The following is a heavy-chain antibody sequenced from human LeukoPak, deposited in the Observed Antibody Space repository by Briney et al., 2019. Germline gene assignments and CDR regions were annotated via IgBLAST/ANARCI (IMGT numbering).Heavy chain of an antibody. J-gene: IGHJ4*02. CDR3: ASLYYYDSSGYYFEY. V-gene: IGHV1-3*01. Sequence: ASVKVSCKASGYTFTSYAMHWVRQAPGQRLEWMGWINAGNGNTKYSQKLQGRVTMTTDTSTSTAYMELRSLRSDDTAVYYCASLYYYDSSGYYFEYWGQGTLVTVSS. CDR2: INAGNGNT. D-gene: IGHD3-22*01. CDR1: GYTFTSYA.